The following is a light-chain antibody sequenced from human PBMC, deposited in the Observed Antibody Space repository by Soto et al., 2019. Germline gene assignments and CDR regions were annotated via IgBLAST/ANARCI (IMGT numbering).Light chain of an antibody. CDR3: CSYAGSWTFV. J-gene: IGLJ1*01. CDR2: EVN. Sequence: QSALTQPASVSGSPGQSITISCTGTNSDIASYNLVSWYQQHPGKAPKVMIYEVNQRPSGVSNRFSGSKSGNTASLTISGLQAEDEADYYCCSYAGSWTFVFGTGTKLTVL. V-gene: IGLV2-23*02. CDR1: NSDIASYNL.